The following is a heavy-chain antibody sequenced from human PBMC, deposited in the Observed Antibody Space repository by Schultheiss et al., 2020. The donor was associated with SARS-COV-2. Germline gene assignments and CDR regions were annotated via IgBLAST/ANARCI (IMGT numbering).Heavy chain of an antibody. J-gene: IGHJ4*02. CDR2: IIPIFGTA. V-gene: IGHV1-69*13. CDR3: ARSRGGHSGSYSGFDY. Sequence: SVKVSCKTSGYTFTDYYMHWVRQAPGQGLEWMGGIIPIFGTANYAQKFQGRVTITADESTSTAYMELSSLRSEDTAVYYCARSRGGHSGSYSGFDYWGQGTLVTVSS. CDR1: GYTFTDYY. D-gene: IGHD1-26*01.